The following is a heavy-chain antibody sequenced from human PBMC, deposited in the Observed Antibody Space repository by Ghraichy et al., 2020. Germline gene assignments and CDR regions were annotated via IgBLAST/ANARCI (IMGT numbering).Heavy chain of an antibody. Sequence: SLRLSCAASGFTFRDYWMSWVRQAPGKGLEWVANIRQDASEKNYADSVKGRFTISRDNARTSLSLQMNSLRAEDTAVYFCARHTYYYGSSGYYHLDYWGQGTLVTVYS. CDR3: ARHTYYYGSSGYYHLDY. D-gene: IGHD3-22*01. V-gene: IGHV3-7*03. J-gene: IGHJ4*02. CDR2: IRQDASEK. CDR1: GFTFRDYW.